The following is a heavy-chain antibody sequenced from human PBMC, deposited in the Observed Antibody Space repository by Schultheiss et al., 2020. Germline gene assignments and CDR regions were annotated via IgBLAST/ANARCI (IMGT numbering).Heavy chain of an antibody. V-gene: IGHV4-59*01. D-gene: IGHD2-2*01. CDR1: GGSISSYY. J-gene: IGHJ4*02. CDR2: IYYNGNT. Sequence: SQPLSLTCTVSGGSISSYYWSWVRQPPGRGLEWIGYIYYNGNTNYNPSLQSRVTISVDTSNTRFSLELTSVTAADTAVYYCATALYCSTISCYAGRAYFDSWGQGALVTGSS. CDR3: ATALYCSTISCYAGRAYFDS.